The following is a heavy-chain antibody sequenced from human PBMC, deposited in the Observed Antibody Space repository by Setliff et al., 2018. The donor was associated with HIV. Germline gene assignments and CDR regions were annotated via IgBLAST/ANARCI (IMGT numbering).Heavy chain of an antibody. CDR1: GDYISNSAYF. V-gene: IGHV4-39*01. CDR2: IYYNGDT. CDR3: ASLDGSESPYIYYY. J-gene: IGHJ6*01. Sequence: SETLSLTCSVSGDYISNSAYFWGWIRQPSGKGLEYIGSIYYNGDTYYNPSLKSRVTISVDTSNNQFSLKLRSVTAAETAVYYCASLDGSESPYIYYY. D-gene: IGHD3-10*01.